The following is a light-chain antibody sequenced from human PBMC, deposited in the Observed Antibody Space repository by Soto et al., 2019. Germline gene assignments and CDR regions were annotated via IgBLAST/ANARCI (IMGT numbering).Light chain of an antibody. CDR3: QQYNSGPLTGR. CDR1: QSVSSH. Sequence: EIVMTQSPATLSVSPGERATLSCRASQSVSSHLAWYQHRPGQAPRLLIYDASTRVTDVPDRFTGSGSATEFSLTNSSLQFEDFAVYYCQQYNSGPLTGRFGQPTKVE. V-gene: IGKV3-15*01. J-gene: IGKJ1*01. CDR2: DAS.